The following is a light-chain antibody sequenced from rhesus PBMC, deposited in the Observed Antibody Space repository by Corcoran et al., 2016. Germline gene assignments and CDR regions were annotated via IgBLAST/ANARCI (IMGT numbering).Light chain of an antibody. CDR2: KAS. V-gene: IGKV1-22*01. CDR3: LQLGSSPPS. Sequence: DIQMTQSPSSLSASVGDTVTITCRASQSISSWLAWYQQKPGKAPKHLVYKASSLQSGVPSSFSGSGSGTDFHLTITSLQTEDFATYYCLQLGSSPPSFGQGTKVEIK. J-gene: IGKJ2*01. CDR1: QSISSW.